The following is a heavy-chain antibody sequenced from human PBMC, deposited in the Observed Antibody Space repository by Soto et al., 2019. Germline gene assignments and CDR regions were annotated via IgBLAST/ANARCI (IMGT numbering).Heavy chain of an antibody. J-gene: IGHJ5*02. CDR2: SYYSGST. CDR1: GASISSGGYY. Sequence: PSETLSLPCTVSGASISSGGYYWSWIRQHPEKGLEWIGYSYYSGSTYYNPSLKSRVSISVDTSKNQFSLKLSSVTAADTSVYYCARGASYWFDPWGQGTLVTVSS. CDR3: ARGASYWFDP. D-gene: IGHD1-26*01. V-gene: IGHV4-31*03.